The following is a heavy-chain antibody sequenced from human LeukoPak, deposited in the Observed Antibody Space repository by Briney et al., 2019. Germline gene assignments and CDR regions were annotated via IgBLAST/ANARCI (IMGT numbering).Heavy chain of an antibody. J-gene: IGHJ4*02. CDR3: ARLVGATIGEIDY. CDR1: GDSVSSSNYY. Sequence: SETLSLTCAVSGDSVSSSNYYWSWIRQPPGKGLEWIGYIYYSGSTNYNPSLKSRVTISVDTSKNQFSLKLSSVTAADTAVYYCARLVGATIGEIDYWGQGTLVTVSS. V-gene: IGHV4-61*01. CDR2: IYYSGST. D-gene: IGHD1-26*01.